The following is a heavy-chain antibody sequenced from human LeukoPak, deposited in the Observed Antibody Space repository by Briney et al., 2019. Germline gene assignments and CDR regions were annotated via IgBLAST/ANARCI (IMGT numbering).Heavy chain of an antibody. CDR1: GYTFTGYY. CDR2: INPNSGGT. CDR3: ARLAFYDFWSGYLDS. D-gene: IGHD3-3*01. V-gene: IGHV1-2*02. Sequence: GASVKVSCKASGYTFTGYYMHWVRQAPGQGLEWMGWINPNSGGTNYAQKFQGRVTMTRDTSISTAYMELSRLRSDDTAVYYCARLAFYDFWSGYLDSWGQGTLVTVSS. J-gene: IGHJ4*02.